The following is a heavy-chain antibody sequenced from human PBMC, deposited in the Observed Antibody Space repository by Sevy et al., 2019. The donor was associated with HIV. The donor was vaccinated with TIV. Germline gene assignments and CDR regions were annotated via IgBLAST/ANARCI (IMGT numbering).Heavy chain of an antibody. CDR3: TRNGGAFDNGFDP. J-gene: IGHJ5*02. V-gene: IGHV3-48*03. CDR2: ISSSGSYI. CDR1: GFTFSSYD. D-gene: IGHD2-8*01. Sequence: GGSLRLSCTASGFTFSSYDMNWVRQAPGKGLEGVSKISSSGSYIYYADSVKGRFTIYKDNAKNSLNLQMNSLRAEDTAVYYCTRNGGAFDNGFDPWGQGTLVTVSS.